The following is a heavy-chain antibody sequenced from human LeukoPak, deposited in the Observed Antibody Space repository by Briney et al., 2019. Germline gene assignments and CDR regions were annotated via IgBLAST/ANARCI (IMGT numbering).Heavy chain of an antibody. J-gene: IGHJ4*02. CDR1: GFTFSSYG. D-gene: IGHD2-21*01. V-gene: IGHV3-30*02. CDR3: ARGYGGGFLYFDY. CDR2: IRYDGSNK. Sequence: GGSLRLSCAASGFTFSSYGMHWVRQAPGKGLEWVAFIRYDGSNKYYADSVKGRFTISRDNSKNTRYLQMNSLRAEDTAVYYWARGYGGGFLYFDYWGQGTLVTVSS.